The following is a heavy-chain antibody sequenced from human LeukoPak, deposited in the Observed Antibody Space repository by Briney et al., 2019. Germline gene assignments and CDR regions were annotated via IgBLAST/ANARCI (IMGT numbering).Heavy chain of an antibody. D-gene: IGHD3-3*01. CDR2: IYYSGNT. CDR1: AGSISSGGYY. V-gene: IGHV4-31*02. CDR3: AREWLLFRGFDL. Sequence: PSETLSLNSTVYAGSISSGGYYWHWIRQHPGKGLEMIGYIYYSGNTYYNPSLNSRITITFDRSMHKFSLNLRSVTAADTAWYYCAREWLLFRGFDLWGQGTAVTVTA. J-gene: IGHJ5*02.